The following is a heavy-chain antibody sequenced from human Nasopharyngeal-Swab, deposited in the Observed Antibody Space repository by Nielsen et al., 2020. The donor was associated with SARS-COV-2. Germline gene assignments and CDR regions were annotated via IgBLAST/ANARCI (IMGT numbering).Heavy chain of an antibody. CDR3: ARDKVVVVPAAIYYYGMDV. CDR2: INSDGSST. V-gene: IGHV3-74*01. CDR1: GFTFSSYW. J-gene: IGHJ6*02. Sequence: GGSLRLSCAASGFTFSSYWMHWVRQAPGKGLVWVSRINSDGSSTSYADSVKGRFTISRDNAKDTLYLQMNSLRAGDTAVYYCARDKVVVVPAAIYYYGMDVWGQGTTVTVSS. D-gene: IGHD2-2*01.